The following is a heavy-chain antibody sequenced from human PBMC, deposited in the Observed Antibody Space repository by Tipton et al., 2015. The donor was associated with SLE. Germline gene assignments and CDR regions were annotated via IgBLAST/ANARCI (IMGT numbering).Heavy chain of an antibody. CDR3: ARQGTGFGSGRDDY. J-gene: IGHJ4*02. CDR1: SGSISSSSYY. D-gene: IGHD1-14*01. V-gene: IGHV4-39*01. Sequence: TLSLTCTVSSGSISSSSYYWGWIRQPPGKGLEWIGSIYYSGNTYYNPSLKSRVTISADTSKKQFSLRLSSVTAADTAVYYCARQGTGFGSGRDDYWGQGILVTVSS. CDR2: IYYSGNT.